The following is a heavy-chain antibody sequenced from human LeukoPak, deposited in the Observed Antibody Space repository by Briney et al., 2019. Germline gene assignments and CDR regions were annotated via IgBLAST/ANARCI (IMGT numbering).Heavy chain of an antibody. V-gene: IGHV1-46*01. D-gene: IGHD2-21*02. J-gene: IGHJ4*02. Sequence: ASVTVFCKASGYTFTSYYMHWVRQAPGQGLEWMGIINPSGGSTSYAQKFQGRVTMTRDMSTSTVYMELSSLRSEDTAVYYCARDRPVTPGFDYWGQGTLVTVSS. CDR2: INPSGGST. CDR3: ARDRPVTPGFDY. CDR1: GYTFTSYY.